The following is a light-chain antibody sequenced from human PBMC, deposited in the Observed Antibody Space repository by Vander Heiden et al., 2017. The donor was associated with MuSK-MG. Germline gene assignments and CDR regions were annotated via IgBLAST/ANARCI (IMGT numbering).Light chain of an antibody. CDR1: RAFANY. V-gene: IGKV1-16*02. Sequence: DIQMTQSPSSLSASVGDRVTVTKSFNRAFANYLAWFQQQPGKAPKSLIYAASSLQSGVPSKLSPTASGTDFTLTIRSLQPEDLATYYCQQDNSYPLTFGGRTKVQLK. CDR3: QQDNSYPLT. J-gene: IGKJ4*01. CDR2: AAS.